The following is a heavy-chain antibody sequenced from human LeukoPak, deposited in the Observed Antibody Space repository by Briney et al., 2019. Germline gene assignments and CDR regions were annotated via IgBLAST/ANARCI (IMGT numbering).Heavy chain of an antibody. CDR1: GFTFSNAW. D-gene: IGHD2-2*01. Sequence: GSLRLSCAASGFTFSNAWMSWIRQPPGKGLEWIGEINHSGSTNYNPSLKSRVTISVDTSKNQFSLKLSSVTAADTAVYYCARADGIGRPAEDLYGLDVWGQGTTVTVSS. CDR2: INHSGST. J-gene: IGHJ6*02. V-gene: IGHV4-34*01. CDR3: ARADGIGRPAEDLYGLDV.